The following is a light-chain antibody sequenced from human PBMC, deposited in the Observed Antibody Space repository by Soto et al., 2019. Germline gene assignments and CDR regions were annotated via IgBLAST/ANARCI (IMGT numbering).Light chain of an antibody. CDR3: QQYYSTLYT. J-gene: IGKJ2*01. V-gene: IGKV4-1*01. Sequence: DIVMTQSPDSLAVSLGERATINCKSSQSVLYSSNNKNYLAWYQQKPGQPPKLLIYWASTRESGVPDQFSGSGSGTDFTLTISSLQAEDVAVYYCQQYYSTLYTFGQGTKLEIK. CDR2: WAS. CDR1: QSVLYSSNNKNY.